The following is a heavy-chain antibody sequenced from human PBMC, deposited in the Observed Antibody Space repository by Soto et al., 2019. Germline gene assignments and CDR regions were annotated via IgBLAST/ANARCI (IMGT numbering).Heavy chain of an antibody. Sequence: DVQLLESGGGLVQPGGSLRVSCAASGFTFGTYAMCWVRQAPGKGLEWVSIVSGSGDITYYADSVKGRFTISRDNSKNTLYLQMNNLRAEVTALYYCAKGRCGSSSCSYDYWGQGTLVTVAS. D-gene: IGHD2-2*01. CDR1: GFTFGTYA. J-gene: IGHJ4*02. CDR3: AKGRCGSSSCSYDY. V-gene: IGHV3-23*01. CDR2: VSGSGDIT.